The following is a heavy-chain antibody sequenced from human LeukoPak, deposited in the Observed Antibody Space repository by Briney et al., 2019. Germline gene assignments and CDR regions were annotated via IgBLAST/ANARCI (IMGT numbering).Heavy chain of an antibody. CDR2: IIPIFGTA. Sequence: SVKVSCKASGGTFSSYAISWVRQAPGPGLEWMGGIIPIFGTANYAQKFQGRDTITTDESTSTAYMELSSLRSEDTAVYYCASASGAVEMATISAYYYYYMDVWGKGTTVTVSS. CDR3: ASASGAVEMATISAYYYYYMDV. D-gene: IGHD5-24*01. CDR1: GGTFSSYA. V-gene: IGHV1-69*05. J-gene: IGHJ6*03.